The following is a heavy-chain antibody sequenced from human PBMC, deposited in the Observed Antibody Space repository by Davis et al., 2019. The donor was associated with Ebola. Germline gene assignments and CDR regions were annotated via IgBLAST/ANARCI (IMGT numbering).Heavy chain of an antibody. J-gene: IGHJ6*02. D-gene: IGHD3-9*01. Sequence: MPSETLSLTCAVYGGSFSGYYWSWIRQPPGKGLEWIGEINHSGSTNYNPSLKSRVTISVDTSKNQFSLKLSSVTAADTAVYYCARHYYGILTGYYLYYYYGMDVWGQGTTVTVSS. V-gene: IGHV4-34*01. CDR1: GGSFSGYY. CDR3: ARHYYGILTGYYLYYYYGMDV. CDR2: INHSGST.